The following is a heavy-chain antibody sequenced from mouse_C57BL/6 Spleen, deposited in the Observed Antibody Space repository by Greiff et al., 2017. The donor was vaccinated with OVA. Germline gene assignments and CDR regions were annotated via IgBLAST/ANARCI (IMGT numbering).Heavy chain of an antibody. CDR1: GYTFPSYW. J-gene: IGHJ2*01. CDR3: AREDRNVSTFPFDY. CDR2: IYPGSGST. D-gene: IGHD5-1*01. V-gene: IGHV1-55*01. Sequence: QVQLQQPGAERGKPGASVKVSCKTSGYTFPSYWITWVKQRPGQGLEWIGDIYPGSGSTNYNENFKSKATLTVDTSSSTAYMQLSSLTSEDSAVYYCAREDRNVSTFPFDYWGQGTTLTVSS.